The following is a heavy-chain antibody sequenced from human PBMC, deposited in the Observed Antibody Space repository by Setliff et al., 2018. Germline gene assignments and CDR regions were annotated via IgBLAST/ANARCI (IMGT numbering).Heavy chain of an antibody. CDR2: IYPGDSDT. CDR1: GYSFTTYW. J-gene: IGHJ4*02. Sequence: RGESLKISCKGSGYSFTTYWIGWVRQMPGKGLEWMGIIYPGDSDTRYSPSFQGQVTFSADKSISTAYLQWSSLKASGTATYYCARVVGADGIGIDYWGQGTVVTVSS. CDR3: ARVVGADGIGIDY. V-gene: IGHV5-51*01. D-gene: IGHD2-15*01.